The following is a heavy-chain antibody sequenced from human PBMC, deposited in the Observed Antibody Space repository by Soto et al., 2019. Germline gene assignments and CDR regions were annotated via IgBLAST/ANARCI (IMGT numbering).Heavy chain of an antibody. D-gene: IGHD3-22*01. CDR2: IIPIFGTA. CDR1: GGTFSSYA. Sequence: ASVKVSCKASGGTFSSYAISWVRQAPGQGLEWMGGIIPIFGTANYAQKFQGRVTITADESTSTAYMELSSLRSEDTAVYYCASILRPGHDYYDSSGYYYAFDYWGQGTLVTVSS. CDR3: ASILRPGHDYYDSSGYYYAFDY. V-gene: IGHV1-69*13. J-gene: IGHJ4*02.